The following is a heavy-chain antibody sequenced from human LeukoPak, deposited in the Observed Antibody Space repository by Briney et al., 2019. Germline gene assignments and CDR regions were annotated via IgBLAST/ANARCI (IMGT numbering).Heavy chain of an antibody. CDR3: ARAPWAYGNYVHAFDI. D-gene: IGHD4-11*01. CDR1: GGSFSGSYY. CDR2: VYSGGRI. Sequence: SETLSLTCTVSGGSFSGSYYWVWIRQSPGKGLEWIGSVYSGGRIYYNPSLKSRVTIPVDTSKNHFSLKLTSVTAADTALYYCARAPWAYGNYVHAFDIWGQGTMVNVSS. V-gene: IGHV4-39*07. J-gene: IGHJ3*02.